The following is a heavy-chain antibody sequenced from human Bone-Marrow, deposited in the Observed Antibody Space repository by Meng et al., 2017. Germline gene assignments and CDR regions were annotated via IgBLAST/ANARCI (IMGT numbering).Heavy chain of an antibody. V-gene: IGHV2-5*02. CDR3: AHAYYDSGGYYYTGYYFDY. J-gene: IGHJ4*02. CDR1: GFPRSTSGAG. Sequence: SGPTLAKPTQILTLTCTFSGFPRSTSGAGVGWIRQPPGKALEWLALIYWDDDQRYSPSLKSRPTITTDTSKNQVVLTMTNMDPVDTATYYCAHAYYDSGGYYYTGYYFDYWGQGTLVTVSS. CDR2: IYWDDDQ. D-gene: IGHD3-22*01.